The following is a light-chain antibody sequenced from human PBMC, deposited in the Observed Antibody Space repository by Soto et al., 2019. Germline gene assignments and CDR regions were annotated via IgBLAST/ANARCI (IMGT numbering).Light chain of an antibody. J-gene: IGKJ1*01. V-gene: IGKV1-5*01. CDR1: QSISSW. CDR3: QQSYNTLWT. CDR2: DAS. Sequence: DIQMTQSPSTLSASLGDRVTITCRASQSISSWLAWYQQKPGKAPKLLIYDASSLESGVPSRFSGSGSGTDFTLTISSLQPEDFATYYCQQSYNTLWTFGQGTKVDIK.